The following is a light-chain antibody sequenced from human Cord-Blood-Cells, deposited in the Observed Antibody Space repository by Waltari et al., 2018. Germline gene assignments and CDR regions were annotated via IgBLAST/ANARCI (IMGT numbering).Light chain of an antibody. CDR3: QQYYSTPRT. J-gene: IGKJ1*01. CDR1: QSVLYSSNNKNY. V-gene: IGKV4-1*01. Sequence: DIVMTQSPDSLAVSLGERATINCKSSQSVLYSSNNKNYLAWYQQKPGQPPKLLIYWASTRESGVPDRFSGSGSGTGFTLTISSLQAEDVAVYYCQQYYSTPRTFGQGNKVEIK. CDR2: WAS.